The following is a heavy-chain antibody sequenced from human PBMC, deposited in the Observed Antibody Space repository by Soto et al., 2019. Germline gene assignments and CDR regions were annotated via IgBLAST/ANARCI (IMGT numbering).Heavy chain of an antibody. CDR2: ISVDATSK. CDR1: GFIFTGYA. D-gene: IGHD3-22*01. Sequence: QVQLVESGGGVVQPGTSLRLSCAASGFIFTGYAMHWVRQAPGTGLEWVAVISVDATSKFYADSGKGRFTISRDNSKSTLFLQMNSLGAEDSAVYYCARDPNFDKSGYRDAFDIGGQGTMVTVSS. CDR3: ARDPNFDKSGYRDAFDI. V-gene: IGHV3-30-3*01. J-gene: IGHJ3*02.